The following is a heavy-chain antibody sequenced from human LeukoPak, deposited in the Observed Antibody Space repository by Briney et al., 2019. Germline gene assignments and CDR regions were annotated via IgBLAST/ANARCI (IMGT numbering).Heavy chain of an antibody. V-gene: IGHV3-23*01. Sequence: QTGGSLRLSCAASGFTFNSYAMYWVRQAPGKGLEWVSGIFGSGGSAHYADSVKGRFTISRDNSKNTVYLQMDSLRVEDTAVCYCGKTTTGYSSGRYPGWPVDYWGQGTLVTVSS. CDR3: GKTTTGYSSGRYPGWPVDY. CDR2: IFGSGGSA. J-gene: IGHJ4*02. D-gene: IGHD6-19*01. CDR1: GFTFNSYA.